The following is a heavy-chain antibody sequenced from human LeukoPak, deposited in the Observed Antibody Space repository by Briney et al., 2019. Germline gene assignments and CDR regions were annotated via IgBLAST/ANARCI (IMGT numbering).Heavy chain of an antibody. V-gene: IGHV3-23*01. J-gene: IGHJ4*02. Sequence: PGGSLRLSCAASGFTFSNSAMSWVRRAPGRGLEWVSSVSGSGDSTYYADSGKGRFTISRDNSKDTLYLQMNSLRAEDTAVYYCAKAGSGWLEHIDYWGQGTLVTVSS. CDR1: GFTFSNSA. D-gene: IGHD6-19*01. CDR3: AKAGSGWLEHIDY. CDR2: VSGSGDST.